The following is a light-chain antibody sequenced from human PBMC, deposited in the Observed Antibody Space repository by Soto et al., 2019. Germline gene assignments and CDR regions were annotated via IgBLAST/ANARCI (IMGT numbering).Light chain of an antibody. CDR3: LLSHRGARV. V-gene: IGLV7-46*01. CDR1: TGAVTSGHY. CDR2: DTS. J-gene: IGLJ3*02. Sequence: QAVVTQEPSLTVSPGGTVTLTCGSSTGAVTSGHYPYWFQQKPGQAPRTLIYDTSNKHSWTPARFSGSLLGGKAALTLSGAQPEDEPEYPCLLSHRGARVFGGGTKPTVL.